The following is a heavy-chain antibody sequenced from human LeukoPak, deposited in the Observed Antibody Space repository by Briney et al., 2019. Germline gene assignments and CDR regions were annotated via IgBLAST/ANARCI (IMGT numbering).Heavy chain of an antibody. CDR2: VYYTGNT. CDR3: ARDRGDDYGDYNFDY. D-gene: IGHD4-17*01. Sequence: PSETLSLTCTVSGGSINSYSWNWIRQPPGRGLEWIGYVYYTGNTNYNPSLKSRVTISIDTSKNQFSLKLSSVTAADTAVYYCARDRGDDYGDYNFDYWGQGTLVTVSS. CDR1: GGSINSYS. J-gene: IGHJ4*02. V-gene: IGHV4-59*01.